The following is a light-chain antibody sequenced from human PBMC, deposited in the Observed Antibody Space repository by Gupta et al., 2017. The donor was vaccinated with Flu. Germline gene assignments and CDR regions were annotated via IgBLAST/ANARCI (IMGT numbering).Light chain of an antibody. V-gene: IGLV1-47*01. CDR2: RNN. CDR3: ASGDDSRNRWM. J-gene: IGLJ3*02. CDR1: SSHIGDTY. Sequence: SVLTQPPSASGPPGQRVTISCSGTSSHIGDTYVCWSQHLPGAAPNPLIYRNNQRPSGVPDRFSGSKSGTSASLSIIGLRAEDEADYYCASGDDSRNRWMFGGGTRLTVL.